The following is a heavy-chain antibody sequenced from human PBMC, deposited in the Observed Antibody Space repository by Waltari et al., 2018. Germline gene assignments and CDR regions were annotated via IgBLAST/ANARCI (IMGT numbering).Heavy chain of an antibody. J-gene: IGHJ4*02. CDR3: AREGGNLAY. CDR1: GFTFSIYW. CDR2: IKEDGSEK. V-gene: IGHV3-7*01. D-gene: IGHD2-15*01. Sequence: EVQLVESGGGLVQPGGSLRLSCAASGFTFSIYWMTWVRQAPGKGLGWVANIKEDGSEKYYVDSVKGRFTISRDNAKNSLYLQMNSLRAEDTAVYYCAREGGNLAYWGQGTLVTVSS.